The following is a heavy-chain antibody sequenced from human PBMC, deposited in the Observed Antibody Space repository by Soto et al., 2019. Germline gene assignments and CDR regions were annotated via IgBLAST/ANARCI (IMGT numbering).Heavy chain of an antibody. J-gene: IGHJ4*02. V-gene: IGHV3-30*18. CDR2: ISYDGSNQ. Sequence: WGSLRLSCAASGFTFDIYGIHLGRHSPDKGLEWVALISYDGSNQYYADSVKGRFTISRDNSKNTLFLQMNSLRADDTAVYYCAKDQASGQGSFDSWGQGTLVTVSS. CDR1: GFTFDIYG. CDR3: AKDQASGQGSFDS.